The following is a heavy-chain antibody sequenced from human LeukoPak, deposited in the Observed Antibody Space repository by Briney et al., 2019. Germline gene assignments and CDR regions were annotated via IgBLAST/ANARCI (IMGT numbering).Heavy chain of an antibody. Sequence: PSETLSLTCTVSGGSISSYYWSWIRQPPGKGLEWIGCIYYSGSTTYNPSLKSRVTISVDTSKNQFSLKLTSVTAADTGVYYCVRHPRGGPYVDYWGQGTLVTVSS. CDR3: VRHPRGGPYVDY. CDR2: IYYSGST. V-gene: IGHV4-59*01. J-gene: IGHJ4*02. D-gene: IGHD3-16*01. CDR1: GGSISSYY.